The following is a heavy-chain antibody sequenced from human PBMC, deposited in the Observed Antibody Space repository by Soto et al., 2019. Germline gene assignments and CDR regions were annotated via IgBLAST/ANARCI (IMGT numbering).Heavy chain of an antibody. D-gene: IGHD6-13*01. CDR3: ASGSPSIAAAGHYYYYGMDV. CDR1: GYTFTGYY. Sequence: ASVKVYCKASGYTFTGYYMHWVRQAPGQGHEWMGWINPNSGGTNYAQKFQGWVTMTRDTSISTAYMELSRLRSDDTAVYYCASGSPSIAAAGHYYYYGMDVLGQGTTVTVSS. V-gene: IGHV1-2*04. CDR2: INPNSGGT. J-gene: IGHJ6*02.